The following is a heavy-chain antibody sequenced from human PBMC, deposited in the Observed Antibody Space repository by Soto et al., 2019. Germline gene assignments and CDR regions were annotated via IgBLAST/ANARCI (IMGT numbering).Heavy chain of an antibody. CDR3: ARSLSEGYCTITGCYTRPLYGMDV. D-gene: IGHD2-2*02. J-gene: IGHJ6*02. Sequence: QEQLVQSGAEVKKPGASVKVSCKASGYTFSGYYIHWLRQAPGQGLEWIGWINPNSRGTNYAQKFQGRVTVTRDTPTSTAYMELSRLTSDDTAVYYCARSLSEGYCTITGCYTRPLYGMDVWGQGTTVTVSS. V-gene: IGHV1-2*02. CDR1: GYTFSGYY. CDR2: INPNSRGT.